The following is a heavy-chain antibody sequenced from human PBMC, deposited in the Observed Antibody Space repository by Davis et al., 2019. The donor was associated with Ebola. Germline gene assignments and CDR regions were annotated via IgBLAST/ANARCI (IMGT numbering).Heavy chain of an antibody. CDR2: ISYDGSNK. Sequence: GESLKISCAASGFTFNIFDMHWVRQAPGRGLEWVAVISYDGSNKYYADSVKGRFTISRDNSKNTLYLQMNSLRAEDTAVYYCAKVEMATPGYWGQGTLVTVSS. J-gene: IGHJ4*02. CDR1: GFTFNIFD. CDR3: AKVEMATPGY. D-gene: IGHD5-24*01. V-gene: IGHV3-30*18.